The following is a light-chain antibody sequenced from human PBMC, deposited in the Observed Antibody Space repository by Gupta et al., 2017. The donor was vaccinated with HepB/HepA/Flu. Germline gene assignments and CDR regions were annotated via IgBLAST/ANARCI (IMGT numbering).Light chain of an antibody. J-gene: IGLJ2*01. Sequence: HSVLTQSTSISRTPGQRVTISCSGSRSNVGRHNVNWYHQFPGTAPKLLIYYNDRRPSGVPERISVSKSGTSASVAISGLQAEDEADYYCAAWDTSLNGVVFGGGTKLTVL. CDR3: AAWDTSLNGVV. CDR1: RSNVGRHN. V-gene: IGLV1-44*01. CDR2: YND.